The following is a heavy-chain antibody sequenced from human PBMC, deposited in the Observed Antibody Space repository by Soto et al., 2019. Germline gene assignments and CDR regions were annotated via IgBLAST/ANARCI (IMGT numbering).Heavy chain of an antibody. CDR1: GYTLTELS. J-gene: IGHJ4*02. CDR2: FDPEDGET. CDR3: ARGGIVATIVDY. Sequence: VSVKVSCKVSGYTLTELSMHWVRQAPGKGLEWMGGFDPEDGETIYAQKFQGRVTMTEDTSTDTAYMELSSLRSEDTAVYYCARGGIVATIVDYWGQGTLVTVSS. V-gene: IGHV1-24*01. D-gene: IGHD5-12*01.